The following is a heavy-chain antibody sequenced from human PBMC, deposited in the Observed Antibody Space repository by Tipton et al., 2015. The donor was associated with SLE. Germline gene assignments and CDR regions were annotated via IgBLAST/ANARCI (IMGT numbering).Heavy chain of an antibody. Sequence: TLSLTCTVSGGSISGYSWSWIRQPPGKGLEWIGYIYYSGSTNYNPSLKSRVTISVDTSKNQFSLKLSSVTAADTAVYYCARDQGSWRWLQSRGAFDIWGQGTMVTVSS. J-gene: IGHJ3*02. CDR3: ARDQGSWRWLQSRGAFDI. CDR1: GGSISGYS. V-gene: IGHV4-59*01. D-gene: IGHD5-24*01. CDR2: IYYSGST.